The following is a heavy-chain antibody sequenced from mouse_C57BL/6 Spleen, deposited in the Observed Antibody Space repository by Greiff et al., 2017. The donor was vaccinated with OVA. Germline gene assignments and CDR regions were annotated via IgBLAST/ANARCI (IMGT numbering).Heavy chain of an antibody. CDR3: TDLFYGSSEYFDV. J-gene: IGHJ1*03. D-gene: IGHD1-1*01. Sequence: DVKLVESGGGLVQPGGSMKLSCVASGFTFSNYWMNWVRQSPEKGLEWVAQIRLKSDNYATHYAESVKGRFTISRDDSKSSVYLQMNNLRAEDTGIYYCTDLFYGSSEYFDVWGTGTTVTVSS. V-gene: IGHV6-3*01. CDR2: IRLKSDNYAT. CDR1: GFTFSNYW.